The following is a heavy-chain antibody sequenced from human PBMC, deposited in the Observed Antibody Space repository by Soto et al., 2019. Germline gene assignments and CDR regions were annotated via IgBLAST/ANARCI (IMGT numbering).Heavy chain of an antibody. CDR3: AKDQIAAAGMFDY. D-gene: IGHD6-13*01. Sequence: EVQLLESGGGLVQPGGSLRLPCAASGFTFSSYAMSWVRQPPGRGLEWVSAISGSGGSTYYADSVKGRFTISRDNSKNTLYLQMNSLRAEDTAVYYCAKDQIAAAGMFDYWGQGTLVTVSS. J-gene: IGHJ4*02. CDR1: GFTFSSYA. V-gene: IGHV3-23*01. CDR2: ISGSGGST.